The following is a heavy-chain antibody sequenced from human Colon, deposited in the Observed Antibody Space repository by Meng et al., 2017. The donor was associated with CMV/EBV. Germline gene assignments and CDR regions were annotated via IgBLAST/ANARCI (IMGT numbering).Heavy chain of an antibody. J-gene: IGHJ6*02. CDR2: INPNSGDT. Sequence: ASVKVSCKASGYTFTGYYMHWVRQAPGQGLEWMGWINPNSGDTNYAQKFQGRVTMTRDTSISTAYMELSRLRSDDTAVYYCARGASYCSSTSCYTVGMDVWGQGTTVTVSS. CDR1: GYTFTGYY. CDR3: ARGASYCSSTSCYTVGMDV. V-gene: IGHV1-2*02. D-gene: IGHD2-2*02.